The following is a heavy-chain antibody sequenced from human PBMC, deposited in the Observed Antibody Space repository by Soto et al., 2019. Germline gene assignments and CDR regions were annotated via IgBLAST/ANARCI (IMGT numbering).Heavy chain of an antibody. V-gene: IGHV3-74*01. CDR2: INSDGSST. CDR1: GFTFSSYW. Sequence: GGSLRLSCAASGFTFSSYWMHWVRQAPGKGLVWVSRINSDGSSTSYADSVKGRFTISRDNAKNTLYLQMNSLRAEDTAVYYCASGRYSSRWWNYYYGMDVWGQGTKVTVSS. J-gene: IGHJ6*02. D-gene: IGHD6-13*01. CDR3: ASGRYSSRWWNYYYGMDV.